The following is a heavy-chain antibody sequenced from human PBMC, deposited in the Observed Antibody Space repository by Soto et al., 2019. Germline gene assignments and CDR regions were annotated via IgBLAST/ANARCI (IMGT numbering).Heavy chain of an antibody. CDR2: ISHDGSDK. CDR1: GFTFRNYG. J-gene: IGHJ3*01. CDR3: ARARLRAVYAFDF. Sequence: QVQLVESGGGVVRPGRSLRLTCAASGFTFRNYGMHWVRQAPGKGLEWVAVISHDGSDKYYADSMKGRFIISRDNSENTLFLNMNSLKPEDTAVYYCARARLRAVYAFDFWGQGTMVTVSS. V-gene: IGHV3-30*03. D-gene: IGHD4-17*01.